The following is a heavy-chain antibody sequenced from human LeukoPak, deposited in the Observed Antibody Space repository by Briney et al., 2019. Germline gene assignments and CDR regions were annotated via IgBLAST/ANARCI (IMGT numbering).Heavy chain of an antibody. CDR2: ISYDGSNK. J-gene: IGHJ4*02. V-gene: IGHV3-30*18. D-gene: IGHD1-1*01. Sequence: VDLAAGRIIKKMAVISYDGSNKYYADSVKGRFTISRDNSKNTLYLQMNSLRAEDTAVYYCAKADRTRLTVQLERPGGSYFDYWGPGILVT. CDR3: AKADRTRLTVQLERPGGSYFDY.